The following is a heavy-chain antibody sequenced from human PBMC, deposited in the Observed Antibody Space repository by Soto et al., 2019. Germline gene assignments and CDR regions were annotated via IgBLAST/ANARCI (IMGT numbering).Heavy chain of an antibody. D-gene: IGHD6-13*01. CDR2: INAGNGNT. J-gene: IGHJ5*02. CDR3: ARGVIAPAGTGLYWPNWFDP. Sequence: ASVKVSCKASGYTFTSYAMHWVRQAPGQRLEWMGWINAGNGNTKYSQKFQGRVTITRDTSASTAYMELSSLRSEDTAVYYCARGVIAPAGTGLYWPNWFDPWGQGTLVTVSS. CDR1: GYTFTSYA. V-gene: IGHV1-3*01.